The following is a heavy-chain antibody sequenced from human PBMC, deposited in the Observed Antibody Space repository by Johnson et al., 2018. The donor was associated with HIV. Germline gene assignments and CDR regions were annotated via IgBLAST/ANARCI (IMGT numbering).Heavy chain of an antibody. V-gene: IGHV3-11*04. CDR3: ARLPSGYSRDGFNI. Sequence: QMQLVESGGGLVKPGGSLRLSCVASGFSFGDCYMSWIRQAPGKGLECVSYISSSGRTIYYADSVKGRFTISRDNAKNSLYLQMNSLRADDTAVYYCARLPSGYSRDGFNIWGQGTMVTVSS. D-gene: IGHD5-18*01. CDR2: ISSSGRTI. J-gene: IGHJ3*02. CDR1: GFSFGDCY.